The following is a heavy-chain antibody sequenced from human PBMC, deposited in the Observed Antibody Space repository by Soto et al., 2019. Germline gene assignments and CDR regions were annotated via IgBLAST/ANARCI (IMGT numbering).Heavy chain of an antibody. V-gene: IGHV1-18*04. CDR3: AAHRPPNYDFWSGKHSFYYYGLDV. D-gene: IGHD3-3*01. Sequence: ASVKVSCKASGYTFTSYGISWVRQAPGQGLEWMGWISAYNGNTNYAQKLQGRVTMTTDTSTSTAYMELRSLRSDDTAVYYCAAHRPPNYDFWSGKHSFYYYGLDVWGQGTTVTVSS. CDR1: GYTFTSYG. J-gene: IGHJ6*02. CDR2: ISAYNGNT.